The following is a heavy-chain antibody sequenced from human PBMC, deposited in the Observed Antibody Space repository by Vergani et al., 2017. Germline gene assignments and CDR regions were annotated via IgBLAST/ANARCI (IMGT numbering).Heavy chain of an antibody. CDR2: IKSQIDGGTT. Sequence: EVQLGEARVFLVQPGGSLRLSRAASGFSFSNAWMTWVRQGPGKGLEWVGRIKSQIDGGTTDYAAPVKGRFTISRDDSTNMLYLHMNSLKTEDTAVYYCTTLSPNWAHWWGQGTLVNVSS. D-gene: IGHD7-27*01. J-gene: IGHJ4*02. CDR3: TTLSPNWAHW. CDR1: GFSFSNAW. V-gene: IGHV3-15*01.